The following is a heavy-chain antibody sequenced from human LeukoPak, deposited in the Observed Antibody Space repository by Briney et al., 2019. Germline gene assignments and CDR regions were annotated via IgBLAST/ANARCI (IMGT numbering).Heavy chain of an antibody. CDR1: GYSFTSDW. J-gene: IGHJ4*02. Sequence: GESLKISCKGSGYSFTSDWIGWVRQMPEKGLEWMGIIYPGDSDTRYSPYFQGQVTISVDKSISTSYLQWSSLKASDTAMYHCARKKGGSFEYWGQGTLVTVSS. V-gene: IGHV5-51*01. D-gene: IGHD3-16*01. CDR3: ARKKGGSFEY. CDR2: IYPGDSDT.